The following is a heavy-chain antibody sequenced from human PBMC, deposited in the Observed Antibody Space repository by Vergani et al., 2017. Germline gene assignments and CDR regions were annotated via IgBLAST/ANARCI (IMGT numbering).Heavy chain of an antibody. J-gene: IGHJ6*02. CDR2: IYYSGST. V-gene: IGHV4-59*01. Sequence: QVQLQESGQGLVQPSETLSLTCTVSGCSISSYYWSWIRQPPGKGLEWIGYIYYSGSTNYNPSLKTRVTISVDTTKNQFYLKLSSVTAADTAVNYCLVTYYYYGMDVWGQGTTVTVSS. CDR1: GCSISSYY. CDR3: LVTYYYYGMDV.